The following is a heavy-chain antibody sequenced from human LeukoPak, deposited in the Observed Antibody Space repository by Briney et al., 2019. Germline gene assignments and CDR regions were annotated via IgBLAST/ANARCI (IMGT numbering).Heavy chain of an antibody. CDR1: GGSISSYY. Sequence: PSETLSLTCTVSGGSISSYYWSWIRQPPGKGLERIGYIYYSGSTNYNPSLKSRVTISVDTSKNQFSLKLSPVTAADTAVYYCARDVMVRGDDAFDIWGQGTMVTVSS. J-gene: IGHJ3*02. CDR3: ARDVMVRGDDAFDI. CDR2: IYYSGST. V-gene: IGHV4-59*01. D-gene: IGHD3-10*01.